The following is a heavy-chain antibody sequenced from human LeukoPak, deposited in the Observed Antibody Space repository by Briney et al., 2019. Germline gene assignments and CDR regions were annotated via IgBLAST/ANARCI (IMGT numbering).Heavy chain of an antibody. CDR2: IYYSGST. V-gene: IGHV4-39*01. CDR1: GGSISSSSYY. J-gene: IGHJ4*02. D-gene: IGHD3-16*02. Sequence: SETLSLTCTVSGGSISSSSYYWGWIRQPPGKGLEWIGSIYYSGSTYYNPSLKSRVTISVDTSKNQFSLKLSSVTAADTAVYYCARRGRADYVWGSYRSYYFDYWGQGTLDTVSS. CDR3: ARRGRADYVWGSYRSYYFDY.